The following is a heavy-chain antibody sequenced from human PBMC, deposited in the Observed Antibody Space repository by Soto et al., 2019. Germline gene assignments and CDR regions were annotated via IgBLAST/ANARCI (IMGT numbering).Heavy chain of an antibody. CDR1: GFTFSSYW. CDR3: AKDMNSVPEY. Sequence: PGGSLRLSGAASGFTFSSYWMYWVRQAPGKGLVWVSRIKTDGSITSYADSVKGRFTVSRDNARDRLYLQMNSLRAEDTAVYYCAKDMNSVPEYWGQGTLVTVSS. CDR2: IKTDGSIT. D-gene: IGHD1-7*01. V-gene: IGHV3-74*01. J-gene: IGHJ4*02.